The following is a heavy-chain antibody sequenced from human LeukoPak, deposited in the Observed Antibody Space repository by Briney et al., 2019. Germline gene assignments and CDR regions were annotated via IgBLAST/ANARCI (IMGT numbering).Heavy chain of an antibody. V-gene: IGHV3-23*01. J-gene: IGHJ4*02. CDR3: AKDRDMVRGVIGYFDY. CDR2: ISGSGGST. Sequence: GGSLRLSCAASGFTFSSYAMSWVRQAPGKGLEWVSAISGSGGSTYYADSVKGRFTISRDNSKNTLYLQMNSLRAEDTAVYYCAKDRDMVRGVIGYFDYWGQGTLVTVSS. CDR1: GFTFSSYA. D-gene: IGHD3-10*01.